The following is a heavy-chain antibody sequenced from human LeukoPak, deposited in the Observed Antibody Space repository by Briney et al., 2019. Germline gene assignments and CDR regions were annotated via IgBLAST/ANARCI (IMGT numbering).Heavy chain of an antibody. V-gene: IGHV3-23*01. CDR3: AKEEWFGELLPSSY. CDR1: GFTFSSYA. Sequence: GGSLRLSCAASGFTFSSYAMSWVRQAPGKGLEWVSSISGSGGSTYYADSVKGRFTISRDNSKNTLYLQMNSLRAEDTAVYYCAKEEWFGELLPSSYWGQGTLVTVSS. J-gene: IGHJ4*02. D-gene: IGHD3-10*01. CDR2: ISGSGGST.